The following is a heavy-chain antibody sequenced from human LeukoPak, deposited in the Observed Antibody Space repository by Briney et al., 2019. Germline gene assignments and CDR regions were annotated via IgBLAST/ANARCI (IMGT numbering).Heavy chain of an antibody. CDR1: GGPFSAYY. V-gene: IGHV4-34*01. CDR2: INHSGNT. Sequence: SETLSLTCGVYGGPFSAYYWSWIRQPPEKGLEWIGEINHSGNTNYNPSLKSRVTISADTSKNQFSLKLSSVTAADTAVYYCARMYSDSWPGYYFDNWGQGTLVTVSS. J-gene: IGHJ4*02. D-gene: IGHD6-13*01. CDR3: ARMYSDSWPGYYFDN.